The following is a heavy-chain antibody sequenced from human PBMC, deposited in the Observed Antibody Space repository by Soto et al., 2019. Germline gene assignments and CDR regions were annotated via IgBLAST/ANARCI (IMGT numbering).Heavy chain of an antibody. J-gene: IGHJ6*03. V-gene: IGHV3-30*18. CDR3: AKALFMTTVTSVRALDYYYYMDV. CDR1: GFTFSSYG. D-gene: IGHD4-4*01. CDR2: ISYDGSNK. Sequence: GGSLRLSCAASGFTFSSYGMHWVRQAPGKGLEWVAVISYDGSNKYYADSVKGRFTISRDNSKNTLYLQMNSLRAEDTAVYYCAKALFMTTVTSVRALDYYYYMDVWGKGTTVTVSS.